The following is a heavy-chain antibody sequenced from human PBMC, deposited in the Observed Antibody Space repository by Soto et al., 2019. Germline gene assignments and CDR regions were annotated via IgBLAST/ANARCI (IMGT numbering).Heavy chain of an antibody. V-gene: IGHV4-39*01. CDR3: ATTSSWSNWLDP. D-gene: IGHD6-13*01. CDR2: IYYSGST. Sequence: SETLSLTCTVSGGSISSSSYYWGWIRQPPGKGLEWIGSIYYSGSTYYNPSLKSRVTISVDTSKNQFSLKLSSVTAADTAVYYCATTSSWSNWLDPWGQGTLVTVYS. J-gene: IGHJ5*02. CDR1: GGSISSSSYY.